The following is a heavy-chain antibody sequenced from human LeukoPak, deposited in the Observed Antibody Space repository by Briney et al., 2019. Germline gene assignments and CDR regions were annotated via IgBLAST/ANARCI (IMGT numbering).Heavy chain of an antibody. Sequence: GGSLRLSCAASGFSFMNYGFHWVRQAPGKGLEWVAVIWHDGSHSYYSDPVKGRFTISRDNAKNMVSLHMDSLRVEDTAIYYCANDNDAYGDSYFDSWGQGTLVAVSS. CDR3: ANDNDAYGDSYFDS. V-gene: IGHV3-33*06. CDR1: GFSFMNYG. D-gene: IGHD4-17*01. CDR2: IWHDGSHS. J-gene: IGHJ4*02.